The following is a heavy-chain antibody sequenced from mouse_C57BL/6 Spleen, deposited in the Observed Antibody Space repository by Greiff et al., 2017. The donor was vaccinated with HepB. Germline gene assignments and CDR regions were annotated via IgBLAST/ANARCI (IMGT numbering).Heavy chain of an antibody. Sequence: EVQLQQSGPSLVKPSQSLSLTCSVTGYSITSGYYWNWIRQFPGNKLEWMGYISYDGSNNYNPSLKNRISITRDTSKNQFFLKLNSVTTEDTATYYCATAQARPYAMDYWGQGTSVTVSS. V-gene: IGHV3-6*01. J-gene: IGHJ4*01. CDR3: ATAQARPYAMDY. CDR1: GYSITSGYY. CDR2: ISYDGSN. D-gene: IGHD3-2*02.